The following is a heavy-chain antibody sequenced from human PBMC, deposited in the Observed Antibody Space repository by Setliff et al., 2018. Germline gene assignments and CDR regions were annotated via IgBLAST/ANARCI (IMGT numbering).Heavy chain of an antibody. Sequence: RQSLRLSCAASGFTFSIYSMSWVRQAPGKGLEWVALISATGGATYYADSVKGRFTIFRDNSKNSLYLQMNDLRAEDTAVYYCAKDLASWSPDRWGLGTLVTVSS. J-gene: IGHJ4*02. V-gene: IGHV3-23*01. CDR1: GFTFSIYS. CDR3: AKDLASWSPDR. CDR2: ISATGGAT. D-gene: IGHD3-3*01.